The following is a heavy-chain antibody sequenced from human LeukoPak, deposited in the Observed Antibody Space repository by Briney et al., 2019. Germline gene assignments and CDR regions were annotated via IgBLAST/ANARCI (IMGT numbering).Heavy chain of an antibody. CDR3: ARDSGYYGDLDY. D-gene: IGHD3-10*01. J-gene: IGHJ4*02. CDR2: ISGSGGST. V-gene: IGHV3-23*01. Sequence: GGSLRLSCAASGFTFSSYAMSWVRQAPGKGLEWVSAISGSGGSTYYADSVKGRFTISRDNAKNSLYLQMNSLRAEDTAVYYCARDSGYYGDLDYWGQGTLVTVSS. CDR1: GFTFSSYA.